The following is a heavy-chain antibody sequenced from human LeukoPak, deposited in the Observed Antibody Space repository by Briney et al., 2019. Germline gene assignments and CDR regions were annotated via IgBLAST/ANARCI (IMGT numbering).Heavy chain of an antibody. CDR1: GFTFSSHS. J-gene: IGHJ3*02. CDR3: ARDRGYCSGGSCYFAAFDI. Sequence: PGGSLRLSCAASGFTFSSHSMNWVRQAPGKGLEWVSSISSSSSYIYYADSVKGRFTISRDNAKNSLYLQMNSLRAEDTAVYYCARDRGYCSGGSCYFAAFDIWGQGTMVTVSS. V-gene: IGHV3-21*01. D-gene: IGHD2-15*01. CDR2: ISSSSSYI.